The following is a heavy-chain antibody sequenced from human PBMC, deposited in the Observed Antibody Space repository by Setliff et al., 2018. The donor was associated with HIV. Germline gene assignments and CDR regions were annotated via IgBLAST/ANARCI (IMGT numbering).Heavy chain of an antibody. V-gene: IGHV4-38-2*01. J-gene: IGHJ3*02. CDR2: IDYSGST. CDR3: ARVVPREVAPGGFDI. D-gene: IGHD5-12*01. Sequence: PSENLSLTCAVSGYSVSSGYYWGWIRQPPGKGLEWIASIDYSGSTYYAPSLKSRVTISVDTSKNQFSLKLTSVTAADTAVYFCARVVPREVAPGGFDIWGQGTMVTVSS. CDR1: GYSVSSGYY.